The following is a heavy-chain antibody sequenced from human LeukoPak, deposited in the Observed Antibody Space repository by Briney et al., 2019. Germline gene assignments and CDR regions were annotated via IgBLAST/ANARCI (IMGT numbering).Heavy chain of an antibody. CDR1: GGSFSGYY. V-gene: IGHV4-34*01. Sequence: SGTLSLTCAVYGGSFSGYYWSWIRQPPGKGLEWIGEINHSGSTTYNPSLKSRVIISVDTSKNQFSLKLSSVTAADTAVYYCARGRNSSPRWYYFDYWGQGTLVTVSS. CDR2: INHSGST. D-gene: IGHD6-13*01. CDR3: ARGRNSSPRWYYFDY. J-gene: IGHJ4*02.